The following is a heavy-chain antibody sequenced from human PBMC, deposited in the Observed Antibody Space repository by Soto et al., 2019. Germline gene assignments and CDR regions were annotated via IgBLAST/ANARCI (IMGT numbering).Heavy chain of an antibody. Sequence: PGGSLRLSCAASGFTFSSYSMNWVRQAPGKGLEWVSSISSSSSYIYYADSVKVRFTISRDNAKNSLYLQMNSLRAEDTAVYYCARDPQPGFLDDSSGYRXWGQVTLVTVSX. D-gene: IGHD3-22*01. V-gene: IGHV3-21*01. J-gene: IGHJ4*02. CDR2: ISSSSSYI. CDR1: GFTFSSYS. CDR3: ARDPQPGFLDDSSGYRX.